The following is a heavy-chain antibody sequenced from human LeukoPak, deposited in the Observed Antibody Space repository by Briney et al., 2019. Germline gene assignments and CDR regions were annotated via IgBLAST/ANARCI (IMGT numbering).Heavy chain of an antibody. Sequence: GESLKISCKASGYSFSSYYIAWVRQTPGKGLEWMGIIHPGDSVTRYSPSFQGQVTISADRSISTAYLQWSSLKASDSARYYCARRAVVVYVGEYYYSLDVWGKGTTVTVSS. J-gene: IGHJ6*04. CDR2: IHPGDSVT. V-gene: IGHV5-51*01. D-gene: IGHD2-8*02. CDR3: ARRAVVVYVGEYYYSLDV. CDR1: GYSFSSYY.